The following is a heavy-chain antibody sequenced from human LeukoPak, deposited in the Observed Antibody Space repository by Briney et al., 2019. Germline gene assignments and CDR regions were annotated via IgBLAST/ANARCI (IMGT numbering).Heavy chain of an antibody. Sequence: PGGSLRLSCAASGFPFSSYSMNWVRQAPGKGLEWVSSISSSSSYIYYADSVKGRFTISRDNAKNSLYLQMNSLRAEDTAVYYCASLPYGSGYYSSFDYWGQGTLVTVSS. CDR2: ISSSSSYI. J-gene: IGHJ4*02. CDR3: ASLPYGSGYYSSFDY. CDR1: GFPFSSYS. V-gene: IGHV3-21*01. D-gene: IGHD3-22*01.